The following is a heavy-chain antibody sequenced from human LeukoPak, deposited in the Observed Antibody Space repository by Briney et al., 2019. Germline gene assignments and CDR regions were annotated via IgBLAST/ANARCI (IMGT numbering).Heavy chain of an antibody. D-gene: IGHD1-26*01. CDR1: GGTFSSYA. CDR3: ASSVGATTIDY. V-gene: IGHV1-69*05. Sequence: GSSVKVSCKASGGTFSSYAISWVRQAPGQGLEWMGGIIPIFGTANYAQKLQGRVTMTTDTSTSTAYMELRSLRSDDTAVYYCASSVGATTIDYWGQGTLVTVSS. CDR2: IIPIFGTA. J-gene: IGHJ4*02.